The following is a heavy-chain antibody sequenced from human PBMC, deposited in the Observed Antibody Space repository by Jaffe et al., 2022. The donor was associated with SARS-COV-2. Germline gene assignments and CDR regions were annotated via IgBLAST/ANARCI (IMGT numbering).Heavy chain of an antibody. D-gene: IGHD3-10*01. CDR2: IFYSGST. CDR1: GGSVSSGGYY. CDR3: ASAVSESSVVRGRGVIVQAFDI. J-gene: IGHJ3*02. Sequence: QVQLQESGPGLVKPSETLSLTCTVSGGSVSSGGYYWSWVRQTPGKGLEWIGYIFYSGSTNYNPSLKSRVTISLDTPKSQFSLRLTSVTAADTAVYYCASAVSESSVVRGRGVIVQAFDIWGQGTMVTVSS. V-gene: IGHV4-61*08.